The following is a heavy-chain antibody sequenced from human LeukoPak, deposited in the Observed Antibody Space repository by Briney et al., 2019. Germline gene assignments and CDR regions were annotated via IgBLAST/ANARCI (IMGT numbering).Heavy chain of an antibody. CDR2: INPNSGGT. Sequence: ASVKVSCKASGYTFTGYYMHWVRQAPGQGLEWMGWINPNSGGTNYAQKFQGRVTMTRDTSISTAYMELSRLRSDDTAVYYCARGNSGYVQHLDPWGQGTLVTVSS. J-gene: IGHJ5*02. CDR1: GYTFTGYY. V-gene: IGHV1-2*02. CDR3: ARGNSGYVQHLDP. D-gene: IGHD3-22*01.